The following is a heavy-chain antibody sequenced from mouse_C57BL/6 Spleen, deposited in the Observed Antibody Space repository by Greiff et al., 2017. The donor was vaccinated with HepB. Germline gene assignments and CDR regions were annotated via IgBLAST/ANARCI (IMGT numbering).Heavy chain of an antibody. CDR1: GYSITSGYY. CDR2: ISYDGSN. D-gene: IGHD2-2*01. Sequence: EVKLQESGPGLVKPSQSLSLTCSVTGYSITSGYYWNWIRQFPGNKLEWMGYISYDGSNNYNPSLKNRISITRDTSKNQFFLKLNSVTTEDTATYYCVYYGYDEGFAYWGQGTLVTVSA. V-gene: IGHV3-6*01. CDR3: VYYGYDEGFAY. J-gene: IGHJ3*01.